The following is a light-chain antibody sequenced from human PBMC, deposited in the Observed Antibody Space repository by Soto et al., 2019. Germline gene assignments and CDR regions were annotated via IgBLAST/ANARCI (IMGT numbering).Light chain of an antibody. CDR2: DVS. V-gene: IGLV2-14*01. CDR3: CSYTSSSTREV. CDR1: SSDVGGYNY. J-gene: IGLJ3*02. Sequence: QSALTQPASVSGSPGQSITISCTGTSSDVGGYNYVSWYQQHPGKAPKLMIYDVSNRPSGVSNRFSGSKSGNTASLTISGLQAEEEADYYCCSYTSSSTREVFGGGTKLTVL.